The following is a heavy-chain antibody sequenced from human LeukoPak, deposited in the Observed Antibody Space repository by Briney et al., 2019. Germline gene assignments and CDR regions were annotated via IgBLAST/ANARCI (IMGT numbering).Heavy chain of an antibody. D-gene: IGHD3-22*01. Sequence: GGSLRLSCAASGFTFSGSAMHWVRQASGKGLEWVGRIRSKANSYVTAYAASVKGRFTISRDDSKNTAYLQMNSLKTEDTAVYYCTRLARYYYDSSGSRITPDYYFDYWGQGTLVTVSS. CDR3: TRLARYYYDSSGSRITPDYYFDY. V-gene: IGHV3-73*01. CDR2: IRSKANSYVT. CDR1: GFTFSGSA. J-gene: IGHJ4*02.